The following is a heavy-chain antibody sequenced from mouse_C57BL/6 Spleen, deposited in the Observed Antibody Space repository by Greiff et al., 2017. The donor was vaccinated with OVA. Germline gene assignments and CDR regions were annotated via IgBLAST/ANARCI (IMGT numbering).Heavy chain of an antibody. CDR3: ARSIVMGYEDAMDY. D-gene: IGHD2-5*01. CDR1: GYAFTNYL. CDR2: INPGSGGT. J-gene: IGHJ4*01. Sequence: VQLQQSGAELVRPGTSVKVSCKASGYAFTNYLIEWVKQRPGQGLEWIGVINPGSGGTNYNEKFKGKATLTADKSSSTAYMQLSSLTSEDSAVYFCARSIVMGYEDAMDYWGQGTSVTVSS. V-gene: IGHV1-54*01.